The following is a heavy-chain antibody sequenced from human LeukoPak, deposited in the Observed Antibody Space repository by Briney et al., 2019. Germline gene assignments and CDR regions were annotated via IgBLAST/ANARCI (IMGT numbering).Heavy chain of an antibody. V-gene: IGHV3-21*04. J-gene: IGHJ4*02. CDR2: ISSSSSYI. Sequence: KTGGSLRLSCAASGFTFSSYSMNWVRPAPGKGLEWVSSISSSSSYIYYADSVKGRFTISRDNAKNSLSLQMDSLRAEDTALYYCARDVNYYDSSGYYSSFDYWGQGTLVTVSS. D-gene: IGHD3-22*01. CDR3: ARDVNYYDSSGYYSSFDY. CDR1: GFTFSSYS.